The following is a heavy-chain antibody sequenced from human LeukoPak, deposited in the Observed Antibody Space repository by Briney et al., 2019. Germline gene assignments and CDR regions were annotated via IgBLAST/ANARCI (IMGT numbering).Heavy chain of an antibody. CDR1: GGSFSGYY. Sequence: PSETLSLTCAVYGGSFSGYYWSWIRQPPGKGLEWIGEINHSGSTNYNPSLKSRVTISVDTSKNQFSLKLSSVTAADTAVYYCARVSGYSSSWYSVWGQGTPVTVSS. V-gene: IGHV4-34*01. CDR3: ARVSGYSSSWYSV. D-gene: IGHD6-13*01. CDR2: INHSGST. J-gene: IGHJ4*02.